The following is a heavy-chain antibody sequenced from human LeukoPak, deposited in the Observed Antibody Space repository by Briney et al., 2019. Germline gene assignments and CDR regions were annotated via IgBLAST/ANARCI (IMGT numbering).Heavy chain of an antibody. J-gene: IGHJ4*02. CDR1: GFSFSDAW. CDR2: IKSKTDGGTT. CDR3: ATGVTSGDDC. Sequence: GGSLRLSCAASGFSFSDAWMIWVRQVPGKGLEWVGRIKSKTDGGTTDYAAPVKGRFTISRDDSENTLHLQMSSLKSEDTAIYYCATGVTSGDDCWGQGTLVTVSS. V-gene: IGHV3-15*01. D-gene: IGHD3-10*01.